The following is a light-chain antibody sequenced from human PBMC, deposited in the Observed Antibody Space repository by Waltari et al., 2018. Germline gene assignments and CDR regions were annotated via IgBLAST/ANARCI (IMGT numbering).Light chain of an antibody. V-gene: IGKV4-1*01. CDR2: WAS. CDR1: QSVLSSASNENY. CDR3: QQYSGSPFT. J-gene: IGKJ3*01. Sequence: DIVMTQSPDSLAVSLGERATINCKSSQSVLSSASNENYLAWYQQKAGQPPKLLIYWASTRESRVPDRFSGSGSGTDFTLTISSLQAEDVAVYYCQQYSGSPFTFGPGTRVDIK.